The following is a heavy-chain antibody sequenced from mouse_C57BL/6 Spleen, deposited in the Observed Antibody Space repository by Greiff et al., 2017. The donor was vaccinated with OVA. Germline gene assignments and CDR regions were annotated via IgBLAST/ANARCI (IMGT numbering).Heavy chain of an antibody. Sequence: QVQLQQPGAELVKPGASVKLSCKASGYTFTSYWMQWVKQRPGQGLEWIGEIDPSDSSTNYNQKFQGKATLTVDTSSSTAYMQLSSLTSEDSAVYYCARSGSSGSHWGQGTLVTVSA. V-gene: IGHV1-50*01. CDR3: ARSGSSGSH. CDR2: IDPSDSST. D-gene: IGHD3-2*02. J-gene: IGHJ3*01. CDR1: GYTFTSYW.